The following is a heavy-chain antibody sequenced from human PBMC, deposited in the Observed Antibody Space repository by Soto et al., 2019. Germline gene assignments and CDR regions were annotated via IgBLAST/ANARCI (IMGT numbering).Heavy chain of an antibody. CDR2: IYPGDSDT. Sequence: GESLKISCKGSGYSFTSYWIGWVRQMPGKGLEWMGIIYPGDSDTRYSPSFQGQVTISADKSISTAYLQWSSLKASDTAMYYCARPTFGESQDARVDYWGQGTLVTVSS. CDR1: GYSFTSYW. CDR3: ARPTFGESQDARVDY. J-gene: IGHJ4*02. D-gene: IGHD3-10*01. V-gene: IGHV5-51*01.